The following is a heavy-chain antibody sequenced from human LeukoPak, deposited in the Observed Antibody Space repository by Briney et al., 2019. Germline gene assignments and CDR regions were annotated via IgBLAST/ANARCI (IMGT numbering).Heavy chain of an antibody. J-gene: IGHJ6*03. D-gene: IGHD3-10*01. CDR2: INHSGST. Sequence: SETLSLTCAVYGGSFSGYYWSWIRQPPGRGREWIGEINHSGSTNYNPSLKSPVTISVDTSNNQFSLKLSSVTDADTAVYYCARAAYYYGSGWLYYYYMDVWGKGTTATVSS. V-gene: IGHV4-34*01. CDR1: GGSFSGYY. CDR3: ARAAYYYGSGWLYYYYMDV.